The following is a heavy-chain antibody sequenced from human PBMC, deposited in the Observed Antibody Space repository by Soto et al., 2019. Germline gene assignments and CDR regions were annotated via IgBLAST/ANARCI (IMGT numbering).Heavy chain of an antibody. CDR3: ASLTYYYGSGSYYFDY. Sequence: ASVKVSCKASGGTFSSYAISWVRQAPGQGLEWMGGIIPIFGTANYAQKFQGRVTITADESTSTAYMELSSLRSEDTAVYYCASLTYYYGSGSYYFDYWGQGTLVTVSS. V-gene: IGHV1-69*13. CDR2: IIPIFGTA. J-gene: IGHJ4*02. D-gene: IGHD3-10*01. CDR1: GGTFSSYA.